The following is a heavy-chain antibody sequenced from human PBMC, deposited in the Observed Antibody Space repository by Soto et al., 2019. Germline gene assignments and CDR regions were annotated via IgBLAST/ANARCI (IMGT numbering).Heavy chain of an antibody. D-gene: IGHD1-26*01. J-gene: IGHJ4*02. V-gene: IGHV1-8*01. CDR2: MEPSSGGT. CDR3: ARRVTAGVDY. CDR1: GYSFTGLD. Sequence: QVQLVQSGAEARVPGASVKVSCKASGYSFTGLDINWVRQTTGQGLEWMGWMEPSSGGTGYAQKFQGRVTMTRDTSINTAYMELSSLTSDDTAFYYCARRVTAGVDYWGQGTLVTVSS.